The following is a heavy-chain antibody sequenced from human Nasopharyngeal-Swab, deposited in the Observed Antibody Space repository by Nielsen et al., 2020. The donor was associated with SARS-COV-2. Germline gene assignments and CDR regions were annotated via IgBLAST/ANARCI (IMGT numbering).Heavy chain of an antibody. CDR2: ISSSSSYI. CDR3: ARGYFDL. Sequence: GVLKISCAASGFTFSSYSMNWVRQAPGKGLEWVSSISSSSSYIYYADSVKGRFTISRDNAKNSLYLQMNSLRAEDTAVYYCARGYFDLWGRGTLVTVSS. CDR1: GFTFSSYS. V-gene: IGHV3-21*01. J-gene: IGHJ2*01.